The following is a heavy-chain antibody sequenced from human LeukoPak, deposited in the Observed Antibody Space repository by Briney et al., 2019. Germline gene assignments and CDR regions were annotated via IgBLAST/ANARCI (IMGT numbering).Heavy chain of an antibody. CDR1: GYTFTSYG. CDR2: IIPIFGTA. Sequence: PAASVKVSCKASGYTFTSYGISWVRQAPGQGLEWMGGIIPIFGTANYAQKFQGRVTITADKSTSTAYMELSSLRSEDTAVYYCARGYSGYDWPQASWGQGTLVTVSS. D-gene: IGHD5-12*01. CDR3: ARGYSGYDWPQAS. V-gene: IGHV1-69*06. J-gene: IGHJ4*02.